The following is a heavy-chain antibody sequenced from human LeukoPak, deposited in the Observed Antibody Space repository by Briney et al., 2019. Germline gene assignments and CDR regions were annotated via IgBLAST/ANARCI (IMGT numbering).Heavy chain of an antibody. CDR1: GFTFSSYD. CDR2: INGGGSTT. J-gene: IGHJ5*02. D-gene: IGHD6-19*01. Sequence: GGSLRLSCAASGFTFSSYDMSWVRQAPGKGLEWVSAINGGGSTTYYADSVKGRFTISRDYSKNTLYLQMNGLRAEDTALYYRAKLVSGWYDDWGQGTLATVSS. CDR3: AKLVSGWYDD. V-gene: IGHV3-23*01.